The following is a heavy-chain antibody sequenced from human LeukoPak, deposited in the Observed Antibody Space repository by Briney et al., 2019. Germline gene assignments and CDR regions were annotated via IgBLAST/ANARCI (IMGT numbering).Heavy chain of an antibody. CDR3: ARVQLWADY. CDR1: GFTYSSYA. CDR2: IYSGGST. V-gene: IGHV3-53*01. Sequence: GGSLRLSCAASGFTYSSYAMHWVRQAPGKGLEWVSVIYSGGSTYYADSVKGRFTISRDNSKNTLYLQMNSLRAEDTAVYYCARVQLWADYWGQGTLVTVSS. J-gene: IGHJ4*02. D-gene: IGHD5-18*01.